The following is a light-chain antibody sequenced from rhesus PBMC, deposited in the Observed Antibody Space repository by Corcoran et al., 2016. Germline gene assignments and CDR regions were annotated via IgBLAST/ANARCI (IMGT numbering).Light chain of an antibody. Sequence: DIQMTQSPSSLSASVGDRVTITCRASQGISTWLAWYQQKPGKAPKVLIYKASRLQRGVPSRFSGSGAGTDFTLTISSLQPEEFATYDCQQCNSAPYSFGQGTKVEIK. CDR2: KAS. CDR1: QGISTW. CDR3: QQCNSAPYS. J-gene: IGKJ2*01. V-gene: IGKV1-21*01.